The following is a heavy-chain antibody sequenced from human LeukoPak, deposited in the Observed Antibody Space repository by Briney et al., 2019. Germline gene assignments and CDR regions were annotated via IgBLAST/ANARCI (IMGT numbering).Heavy chain of an antibody. V-gene: IGHV3-23*01. CDR1: GFTFSSYA. D-gene: IGHD2-8*01. Sequence: GGSLRLSCAASGFTFSSYAMSWVRQAPGKGLEWVSAINGSGDGTYYADSVKGRFTISRDNSMNTLYLQMSGLRAEDTAVYYCAKEPSYCTNGVCYSRVFDRWGQGTLVTVSS. CDR3: AKEPSYCTNGVCYSRVFDR. J-gene: IGHJ5*02. CDR2: INGSGDGT.